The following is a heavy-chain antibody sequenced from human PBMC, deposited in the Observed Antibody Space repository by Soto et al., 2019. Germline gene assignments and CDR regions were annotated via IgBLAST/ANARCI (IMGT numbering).Heavy chain of an antibody. D-gene: IGHD6-19*01. CDR1: GGSFSNYY. J-gene: IGHJ6*02. CDR2: INHNGST. Sequence: QVQLQQWGAGLLKPSETLSLTCAIYGGSFSNYYWNWIRQPPGKGLEWMGKINHNGSTNYSPSLKRRLTISVDTSKNQFSLKLISVTAADTAVYFCGRGRGYSNAWGSYYSGMDVWGQGTTVTVSS. CDR3: GRGRGYSNAWGSYYSGMDV. V-gene: IGHV4-34*01.